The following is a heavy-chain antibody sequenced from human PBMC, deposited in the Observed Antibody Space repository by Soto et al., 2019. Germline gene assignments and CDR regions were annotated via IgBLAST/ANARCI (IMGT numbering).Heavy chain of an antibody. D-gene: IGHD3-10*01. CDR3: ARTPITIVRGVIKPQDRMAV. V-gene: IGHV4-59*01. Sequence: SESLYLTCTVSGGPISSYYWSWIRQPPGKGLEWIGYIYYSGSTNYNPSLKSRVTISVDTSKKQFSLKLSSVTAADTAVYYCARTPITIVRGVIKPQDRMAVWGKRNIVIVS. J-gene: IGHJ6*04. CDR1: GGPISSYY. CDR2: IYYSGST.